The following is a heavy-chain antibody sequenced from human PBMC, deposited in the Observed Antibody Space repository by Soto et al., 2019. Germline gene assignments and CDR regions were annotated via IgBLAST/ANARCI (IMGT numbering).Heavy chain of an antibody. CDR3: ARCPNRSGHDSSRSSGWYRGAY. Sequence: QVQLVQSGAEVKKPGASVKVSCKASGYTFTSYGISWVRQAPGQGLEWMGWISAYNGNTNYAQKLQGRVTMTTDTSKSTASMELRSRCSDDTAVYYCARCPNRSGHDSSRSSGWYRGAYWGQGTLVTFSS. J-gene: IGHJ4*02. CDR2: ISAYNGNT. CDR1: GYTFTSYG. V-gene: IGHV1-18*01. D-gene: IGHD6-19*01.